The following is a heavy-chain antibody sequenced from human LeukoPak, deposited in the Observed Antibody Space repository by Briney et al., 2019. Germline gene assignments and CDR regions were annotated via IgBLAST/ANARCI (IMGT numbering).Heavy chain of an antibody. CDR1: EFTFTTYG. CDR3: ARGGGVVVSDAFDV. D-gene: IGHD3-22*01. J-gene: IGHJ3*01. V-gene: IGHV3-33*01. CDR2: IYYDGSNI. Sequence: GGSLRLSCAASEFTFTTYGMHWVRQAPGKGLEWVAFIYYDGSNIYYADYVKGRFTISRDISKNTLYLQMDSLRAEDTAMYYCARGGGVVVSDAFDVWGQGTMVTVSS.